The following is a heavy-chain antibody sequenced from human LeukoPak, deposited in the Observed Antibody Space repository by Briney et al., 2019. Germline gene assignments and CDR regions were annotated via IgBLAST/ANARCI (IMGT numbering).Heavy chain of an antibody. CDR3: ATQPPYYYDSRGDY. CDR1: GFTFINYS. J-gene: IGHJ4*02. Sequence: GGSLRLSCAASGFTFINYSVHWVRQAPGKGLEWVAVISYDGSNKYYADSVKGRFTISRDNSKNTLYLQMNGLRAEDTAVYYCATQPPYYYDSRGDYWGQGTLVTVSS. CDR2: ISYDGSNK. D-gene: IGHD3-22*01. V-gene: IGHV3-30-3*01.